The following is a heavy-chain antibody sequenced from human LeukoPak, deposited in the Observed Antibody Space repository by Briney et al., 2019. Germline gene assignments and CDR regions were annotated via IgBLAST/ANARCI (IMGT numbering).Heavy chain of an antibody. J-gene: IGHJ4*02. Sequence: PGGSLRLSCAASGFTSSGSAMHWVRQASGKGLEWVGRIRSKANSYATAYAASVKGRFTISRDDSKNTAYPQMNSLKTEDTAVYYCTRYYGGNPEPWGQGTLVTVSS. D-gene: IGHD4-23*01. CDR3: TRYYGGNPEP. CDR2: IRSKANSYAT. V-gene: IGHV3-73*01. CDR1: GFTSSGSA.